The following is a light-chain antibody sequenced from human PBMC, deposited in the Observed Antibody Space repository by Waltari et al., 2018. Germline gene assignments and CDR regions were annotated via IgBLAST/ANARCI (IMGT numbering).Light chain of an antibody. CDR3: QSYDISLSGSL. J-gene: IGLJ2*01. CDR2: NNN. V-gene: IGLV1-40*01. CDR1: SPNIGGRYA. Sequence: QSVLTQPPSVSGAPGQRVPISCTGSSPNIGGRYAVPRYQQLPGTAPKLLIHNNNNRPTGVPDRFSGSKSGTSASLAITGLQAEDEADYYCQSYDISLSGSLFGGGTKLTVL.